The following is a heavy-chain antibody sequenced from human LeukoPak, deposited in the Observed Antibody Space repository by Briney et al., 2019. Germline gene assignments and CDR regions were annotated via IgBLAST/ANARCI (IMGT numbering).Heavy chain of an antibody. Sequence: SETLSLTCTVSGGSISSGGYYWSWIRQHPGKGLEWIGYIYYSGSTYYNPSLKSRVTISVDTSKNQFSLKLSSVTAADTAVYYCARAMYYYGSGSYCFDYWGQGTLVTVSS. CDR3: ARAMYYYGSGSYCFDY. J-gene: IGHJ4*02. CDR2: IYYSGST. D-gene: IGHD3-10*01. V-gene: IGHV4-31*03. CDR1: GGSISSGGYY.